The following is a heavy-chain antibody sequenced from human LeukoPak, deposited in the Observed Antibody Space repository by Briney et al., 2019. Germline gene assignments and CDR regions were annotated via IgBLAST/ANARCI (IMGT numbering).Heavy chain of an antibody. CDR3: ASSSIAAAEGSVDY. D-gene: IGHD6-13*01. CDR2: INPNIGDT. Sequence: ASVKVSCKASRYTFTDYYIHWVRQAPGQGLEWMGWINPNIGDTNYAPDFQGRLTVTTDTSISTVYLELNRVKSDDTAVYYCASSSIAAAEGSVDYWGQGTLVTVSS. CDR1: RYTFTDYY. J-gene: IGHJ4*02. V-gene: IGHV1-2*02.